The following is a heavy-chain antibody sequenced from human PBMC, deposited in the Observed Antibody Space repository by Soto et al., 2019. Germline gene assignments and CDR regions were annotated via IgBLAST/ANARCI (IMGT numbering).Heavy chain of an antibody. CDR1: GYSFTSYW. CDR2: IYPGDSDT. Sequence: PGESLKISCKGSGYSFTSYWIGWVRQMPGKGLEWMGSIYPGDSDTRYSPSFQGQVTSSADKSISTAYLQWSSLKASDTAMYYCARHQTNWNDVAYYYYYGMDVWGQGTTVTVSS. V-gene: IGHV5-51*01. J-gene: IGHJ6*02. D-gene: IGHD1-1*01. CDR3: ARHQTNWNDVAYYYYYGMDV.